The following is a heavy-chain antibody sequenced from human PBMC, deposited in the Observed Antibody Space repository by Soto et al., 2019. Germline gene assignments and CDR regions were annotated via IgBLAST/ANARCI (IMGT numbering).Heavy chain of an antibody. J-gene: IGHJ2*01. Sequence: QVELQQSGPGVVRPSETLSLTCSVSGASISKTSSYWGWIRQPPGKGLEWIGRINYSGTAYYSPSLRSRATLSVDTLTTPFALGLMSVTPADTAFYFCVRRVNIPSWYFDLWGC. D-gene: IGHD2-21*01. CDR3: VRRVNIPSWYFDL. CDR1: GASISKTSSY. V-gene: IGHV4-39*01. CDR2: INYSGTA.